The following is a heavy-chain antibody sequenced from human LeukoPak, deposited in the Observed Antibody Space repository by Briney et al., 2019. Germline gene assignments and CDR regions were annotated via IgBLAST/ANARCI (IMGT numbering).Heavy chain of an antibody. CDR1: GGSISSGDYY. CDR3: ATDRIAAGGFDY. J-gene: IGHJ4*02. V-gene: IGHV4-30-4*01. CDR2: IYYSGST. D-gene: IGHD6-13*01. Sequence: SQTLSLTCTVSGGSISSGDYYWSWIRHPPGKGLERIGYIYYSGSTYYNPSLKSRVTISVVTSKTQFSLKLSSLTAADTAVYYCATDRIAAGGFDYWGQGTLVTVSS.